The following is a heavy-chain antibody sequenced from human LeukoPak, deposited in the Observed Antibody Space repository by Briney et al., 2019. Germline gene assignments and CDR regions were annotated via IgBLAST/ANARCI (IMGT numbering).Heavy chain of an antibody. V-gene: IGHV1-18*01. Sequence: ASVKVSCKASGYTFTSYGISWVRQAPGQGLEWMGWISAYNGNTNYAQKLQGRVTMTTDTSTSTAYMELRSLRSDDTAVYYCARKKLGYCSSTSCADAFDIWGQGTMVTVSS. CDR3: ARKKLGYCSSTSCADAFDI. J-gene: IGHJ3*02. D-gene: IGHD2-2*01. CDR1: GYTFTSYG. CDR2: ISAYNGNT.